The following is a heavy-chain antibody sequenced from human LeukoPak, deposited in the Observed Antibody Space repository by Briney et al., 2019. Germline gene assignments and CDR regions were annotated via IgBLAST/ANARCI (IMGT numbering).Heavy chain of an antibody. D-gene: IGHD3-22*01. V-gene: IGHV4-59*01. CDR3: ASVTPFYNSIGDAPY. CDR2: IYYSGST. CDR1: GGTISSYY. Sequence: PSETLSLTCTASGGTISSYYWSWIRQPPGKGLEWIGYIYYSGSTNYNPSLKSRVTISVDTSKNQLSLKLSSVTAADTAVYYCASVTPFYNSIGDAPYWGQGTLVTVSS. J-gene: IGHJ4*02.